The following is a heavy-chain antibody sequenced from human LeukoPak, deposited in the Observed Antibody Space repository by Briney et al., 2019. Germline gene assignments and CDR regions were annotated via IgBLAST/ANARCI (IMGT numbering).Heavy chain of an antibody. V-gene: IGHV4-39*07. J-gene: IGHJ4*02. CDR3: ARVSLSGSYWGY. CDR2: IYDSGTT. CDR1: GASISSPTYY. Sequence: PSETPSLTCTVSGASISSPTYYWGWIRQPPGKGLEWIGNIYDSGTTYYSPSLKSRVTISLDTSKNQFSLKLSSVTAADTAVYYCARVSLSGSYWGYWGQGTLVTVSS. D-gene: IGHD1-26*01.